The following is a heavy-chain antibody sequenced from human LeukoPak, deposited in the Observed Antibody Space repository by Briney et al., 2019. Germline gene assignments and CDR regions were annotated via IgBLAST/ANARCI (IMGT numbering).Heavy chain of an antibody. CDR1: GFTINNNY. CDR3: ASASCSGSSCYSGYFDY. J-gene: IGHJ4*02. Sequence: PGGSLRLSCAASGFTINNNYMNWVRQAPGKGLEWVSVIYSGDNTYYADSVKGRFTISRDNSKNTLYLQMNSLRAEDTAVYYCASASCSGSSCYSGYFDYWGQGTLVTVSS. CDR2: IYSGDNT. D-gene: IGHD2-15*01. V-gene: IGHV3-53*01.